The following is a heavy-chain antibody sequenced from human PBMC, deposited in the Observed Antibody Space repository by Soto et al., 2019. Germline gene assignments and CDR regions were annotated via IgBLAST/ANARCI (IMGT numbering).Heavy chain of an antibody. Sequence: QVQLQESGPGLVKPSGTLSLTCAVSGGSISSSNWWSWVRQPPGKGLEWIGEIYHSGSTNYNPSLKSRVAITVDKSKNQFSLKLSSVSAADTAVYYCARESNRYYYYYYGMDVWGQGTTVTVSS. CDR2: IYHSGST. CDR3: ARESNRYYYYYYGMDV. V-gene: IGHV4-4*02. J-gene: IGHJ6*02. CDR1: GGSISSSNW.